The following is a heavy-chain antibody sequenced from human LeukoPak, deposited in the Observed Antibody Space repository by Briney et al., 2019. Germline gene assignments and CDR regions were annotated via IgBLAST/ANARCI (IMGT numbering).Heavy chain of an antibody. CDR3: ARDYALATVTSGAFDI. Sequence: GGSLRLSCVASRFTLSSYWMNWVRQAPGKGLVWVARTNYDGSYTDYADSVKGRFIISRDNAKNTLYLQMNSLRAEDTAVFYCARDYALATVTSGAFDIWGQGTMVTVSS. J-gene: IGHJ3*02. V-gene: IGHV3-74*01. CDR2: TNYDGSYT. D-gene: IGHD4-17*01. CDR1: RFTLSSYW.